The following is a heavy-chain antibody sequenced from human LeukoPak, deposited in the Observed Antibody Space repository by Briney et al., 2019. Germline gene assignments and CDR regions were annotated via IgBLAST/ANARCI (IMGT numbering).Heavy chain of an antibody. CDR1: GGSFSGYY. Sequence: SETLSLTCAVYGGSFSGYYWSWIRQPPGKGLEWIGEINHSGSTNYNPPLKSRVTISVDTSKNQFSLKLSSVTAADTAVYYCARGKTFFYFDYWGQGTLVTVSS. J-gene: IGHJ4*02. CDR3: ARGKTFFYFDY. CDR2: INHSGST. V-gene: IGHV4-34*01.